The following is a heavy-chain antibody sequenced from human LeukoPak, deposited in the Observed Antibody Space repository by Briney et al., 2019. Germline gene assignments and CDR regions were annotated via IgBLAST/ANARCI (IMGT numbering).Heavy chain of an antibody. V-gene: IGHV3-30-3*01. CDR3: VRDLGGRSGH. Sequence: GGSLRLSCAASGFAFSTYAMHWVRQAPGKGLEWVAVISYDGSSQYYADSVKGRFTISRDNSKNTLYLQMTSLRTEDTAVYYCVRDLGGRSGHWGQGTLVTVSS. D-gene: IGHD1-26*01. CDR2: ISYDGSSQ. J-gene: IGHJ4*02. CDR1: GFAFSTYA.